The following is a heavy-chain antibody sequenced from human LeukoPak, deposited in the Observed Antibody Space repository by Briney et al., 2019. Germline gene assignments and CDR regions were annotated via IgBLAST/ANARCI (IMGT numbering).Heavy chain of an antibody. CDR3: ARDRAKYSSSLGY. CDR1: GFTFSSYA. CDR2: ISYDGSNK. J-gene: IGHJ4*02. V-gene: IGHV3-30-3*01. Sequence: PGGSLRLSCAASGFTFSSYAMRWVRQAPGKGLEWVAVISYDGSNKYYADSVKGRFTISRDNSKSTLYLQMNSLRAEDTAVYYCARDRAKYSSSLGYWGQGTLVTVSS. D-gene: IGHD6-13*01.